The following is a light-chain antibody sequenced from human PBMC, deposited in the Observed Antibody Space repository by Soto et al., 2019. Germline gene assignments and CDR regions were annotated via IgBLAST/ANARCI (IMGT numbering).Light chain of an antibody. CDR3: QSYDSSLTGAV. CDR1: SSNIGSNY. Sequence: QSVLTQPPSASGTPGQRVTISCSGSSSNIGSNYVYWYQQLPGTAPKLLIYGNSNRPSGVPERFSGSKSATSASLAITGLQAEDEADYYCQSYDSSLTGAVFGGGTKLTVL. V-gene: IGLV1-40*01. J-gene: IGLJ2*01. CDR2: GNS.